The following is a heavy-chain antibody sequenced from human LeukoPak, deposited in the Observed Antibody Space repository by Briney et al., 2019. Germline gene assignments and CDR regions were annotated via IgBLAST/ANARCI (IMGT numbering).Heavy chain of an antibody. Sequence: ASVKVSCKASGYTFTSYGMHWVRQAPGQRLEWMGWINGGNGNRKYSQKFQGRVTITRDTSASTAYMELSSLRSEDTAVYYCARDDEAAAGDYWGQGTLVTVSS. V-gene: IGHV1-3*01. J-gene: IGHJ4*02. CDR3: ARDDEAAAGDY. D-gene: IGHD6-13*01. CDR2: INGGNGNR. CDR1: GYTFTSYG.